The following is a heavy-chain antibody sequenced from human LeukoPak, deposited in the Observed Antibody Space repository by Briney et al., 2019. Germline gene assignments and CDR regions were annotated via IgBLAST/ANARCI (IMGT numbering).Heavy chain of an antibody. D-gene: IGHD1-26*01. CDR2: ISSSRNTI. CDR1: GFIFSSYN. J-gene: IGHJ4*02. Sequence: GGSLRLSCAASGFIFSSYNMWWVRQAPGKGLEWVSYISSSRNTIYYADSVKGRFTISRDNAKNSLYLQMNSLRDEDTAVYYCARTSISSGRYSGFDYWGQGTLVIVSS. CDR3: ARTSISSGRYSGFDY. V-gene: IGHV3-48*02.